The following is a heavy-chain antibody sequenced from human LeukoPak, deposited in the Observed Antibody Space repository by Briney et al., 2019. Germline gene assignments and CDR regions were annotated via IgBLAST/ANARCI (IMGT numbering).Heavy chain of an antibody. V-gene: IGHV3-30*02. CDR1: RFTVTSNY. CDR3: AKDRGSFTYFDY. D-gene: IGHD1-26*01. J-gene: IGHJ4*02. Sequence: GGCLSLSCAVSRFTVTSNYMSWVRQAAGKGREWVGFIRNNGNDKYYADSVKGRFTVSRDNSKHTLYLQMNSLRAEDTAVYYCAKDRGSFTYFDYWGQGTLVTVSS. CDR2: IRNNGNDK.